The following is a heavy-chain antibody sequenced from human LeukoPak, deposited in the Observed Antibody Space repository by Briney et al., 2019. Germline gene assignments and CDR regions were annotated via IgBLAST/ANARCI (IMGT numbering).Heavy chain of an antibody. D-gene: IGHD4-11*01. J-gene: IGHJ4*02. V-gene: IGHV1-2*02. Sequence: VASVKVSCKASGYTFTGHYIHWVRQAPGQGLEWMGWINPNTGGTNYAQKFQGRVTMARDTSISTAYMELSSLRSDDTALYYCARGSSGGHYIPYYFDYWGQGTLVTVSS. CDR1: GYTFTGHY. CDR2: INPNTGGT. CDR3: ARGSSGGHYIPYYFDY.